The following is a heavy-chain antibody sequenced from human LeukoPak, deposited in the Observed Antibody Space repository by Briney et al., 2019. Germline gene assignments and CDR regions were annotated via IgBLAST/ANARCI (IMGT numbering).Heavy chain of an antibody. V-gene: IGHV3-20*04. CDR3: ARDDRGYTYGYFDY. D-gene: IGHD5-18*01. CDR2: MNWNGGGT. CDR1: GFTFDDYG. Sequence: PGGSLRLSCAASGFTFDDYGMSWVRQAPGKGLEWVSGMNWNGGGTGYADSVKGRFTISRDNAKNSLYLQMNSLRAEDTALYYCARDDRGYTYGYFDYWGQGTQVTVSS. J-gene: IGHJ4*02.